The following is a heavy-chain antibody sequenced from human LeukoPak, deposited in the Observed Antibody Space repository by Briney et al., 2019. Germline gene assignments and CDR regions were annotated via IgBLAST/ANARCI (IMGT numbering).Heavy chain of an antibody. Sequence: ASVKVSCKASGYTFTGYYMHWVRQAPGQGLEWMGWINPNSGGTNYAQKFQGRVTMTRDTSISTAYTELSRLRSDDTAVYYCAREQWLVRVGRSGWFDTWGQGTLVTVSS. CDR2: INPNSGGT. D-gene: IGHD6-19*01. V-gene: IGHV1-2*02. CDR3: AREQWLVRVGRSGWFDT. CDR1: GYTFTGYY. J-gene: IGHJ5*02.